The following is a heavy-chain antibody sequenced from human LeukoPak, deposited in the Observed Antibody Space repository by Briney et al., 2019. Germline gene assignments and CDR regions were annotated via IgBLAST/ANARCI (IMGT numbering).Heavy chain of an antibody. J-gene: IGHJ4*02. D-gene: IGHD6-13*01. V-gene: IGHV4-59*01. Sequence: SETLSLTCTVSGGSISSYYWSWIRQPPGKGLEWIGYIYYSGSTNYYPSLKSRVTISVDTSKNQFSLKLSSVTAADTAVYYCARARQQLAYYFDYWGQGTLVTVSS. CDR1: GGSISSYY. CDR3: ARARQQLAYYFDY. CDR2: IYYSGST.